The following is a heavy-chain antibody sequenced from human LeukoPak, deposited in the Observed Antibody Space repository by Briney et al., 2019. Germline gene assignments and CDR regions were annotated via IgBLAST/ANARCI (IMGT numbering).Heavy chain of an antibody. CDR3: ARDGDYGGRAFDI. CDR2: IYYSGST. D-gene: IGHD4-17*01. J-gene: IGHJ3*02. Sequence: SETLSLTCTVSGGSISSGGYYWSWIRQHPGKGLEWIGYIYYSGSTYYNPSLKSRIIISVDTSKNQFSLKLSSVSAADTAVYYCARDGDYGGRAFDIWGQGTMVTVSS. CDR1: GGSISSGGYY. V-gene: IGHV4-31*03.